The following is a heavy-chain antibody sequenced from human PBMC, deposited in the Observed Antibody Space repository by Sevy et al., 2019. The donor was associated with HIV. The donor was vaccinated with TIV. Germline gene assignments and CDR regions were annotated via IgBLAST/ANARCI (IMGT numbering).Heavy chain of an antibody. D-gene: IGHD3-22*01. V-gene: IGHV3-21*01. CDR3: ARVYYYDSSGYYPPFDY. Sequence: GGSLRLSCAASGFTFSSYSMNWVRQAPGKGLEWVSSISSSSSYIYYADSVKGRFNISRDNAKNSLYLQMNSLRAEDTAVYYCARVYYYDSSGYYPPFDYWGQGTLVTVSS. J-gene: IGHJ4*02. CDR1: GFTFSSYS. CDR2: ISSSSSYI.